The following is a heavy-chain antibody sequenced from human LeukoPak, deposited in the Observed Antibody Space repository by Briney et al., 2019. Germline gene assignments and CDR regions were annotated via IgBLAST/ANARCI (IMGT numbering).Heavy chain of an antibody. V-gene: IGHV1-69*04. Sequence: SVKVSCKASGGTFSSYAISWVRQVPGQGLEWMGRIIPILGIANYAQKFQGRVTITADKSTSTAYMELSSLRSEDTAVYCCARDDIDSGSYAFDIWGQGTMVTVSS. D-gene: IGHD3-10*01. CDR1: GGTFSSYA. J-gene: IGHJ3*02. CDR2: IIPILGIA. CDR3: ARDDIDSGSYAFDI.